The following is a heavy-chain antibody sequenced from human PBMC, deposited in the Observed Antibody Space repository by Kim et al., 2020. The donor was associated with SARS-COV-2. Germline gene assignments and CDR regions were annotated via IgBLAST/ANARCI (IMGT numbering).Heavy chain of an antibody. CDR1: GYTFTSYG. Sequence: ASVKVSCKASGYTFTSYGISWVRQAPGQGLEWMGWISAYNGNTNYAQKLQGRVTMTTDTSTSTAYMELRSLRSDDTAVYYCARENIVVVTDVGALFYYYYGMDVWGQGTTVTVSS. CDR2: ISAYNGNT. D-gene: IGHD2-21*02. CDR3: ARENIVVVTDVGALFYYYYGMDV. V-gene: IGHV1-18*01. J-gene: IGHJ6*02.